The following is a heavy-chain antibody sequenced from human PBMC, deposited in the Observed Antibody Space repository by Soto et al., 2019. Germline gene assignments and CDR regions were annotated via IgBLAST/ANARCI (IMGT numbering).Heavy chain of an antibody. J-gene: IGHJ5*02. D-gene: IGHD2-21*01. CDR2: ISATGGNT. V-gene: IGHV3-23*01. Sequence: PGGSLRLSCAASGFTFSNYAMGWVRQAPGKGLEWVSAISATGGNTYYADSVKGRFTISRDNSKNTLFLQMNSLRAEDTAVYYCAKEEGPINAWGQGTLVTVSS. CDR1: GFTFSNYA. CDR3: AKEEGPINA.